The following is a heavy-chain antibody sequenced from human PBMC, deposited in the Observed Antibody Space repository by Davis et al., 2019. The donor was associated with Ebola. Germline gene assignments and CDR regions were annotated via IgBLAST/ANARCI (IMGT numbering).Heavy chain of an antibody. J-gene: IGHJ5*02. CDR3: ARRHYGDDNWFDP. V-gene: IGHV4-30-4*08. Sequence: SETLSLTCTVSGGSISSGGYYWSWIRQPPGKGLEWIGYIYYSGSTYYNPSLKSRVTISVDTSKNQFSLKLSSVTAADTAVYYCARRHYGDDNWFDPWGQGTLVTVSS. CDR2: IYYSGST. D-gene: IGHD4-17*01. CDR1: GGSISSGGYY.